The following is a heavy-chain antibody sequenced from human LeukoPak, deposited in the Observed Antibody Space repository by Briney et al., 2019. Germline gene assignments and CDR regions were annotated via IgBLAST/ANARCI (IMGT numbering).Heavy chain of an antibody. CDR1: GCTFSSYW. Sequence: GGSLRLSCTASGCTFSSYWMYWVRQAPGKGQVWVSHINGDGSTTIYADSVKGRFTISRDNAKNSLYLQMNSLRVEDTAVYFCVRLSRAGDWGQGTLVTVSS. CDR3: VRLSRAGD. J-gene: IGHJ4*02. CDR2: INGDGSTT. V-gene: IGHV3-74*01.